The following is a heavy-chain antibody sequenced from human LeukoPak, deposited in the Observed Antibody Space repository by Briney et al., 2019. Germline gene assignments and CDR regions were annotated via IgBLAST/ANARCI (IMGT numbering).Heavy chain of an antibody. Sequence: GASVTVSCKASGYTFTSYGISWVRQAPGQGLEWMGWINTYNGNTNYAQKLQGRVTMTTDTSTSTAYMELRSLRSDDTAVYYCARYIAGRRYFDYWGQGTLVTVSS. D-gene: IGHD6-6*01. J-gene: IGHJ4*02. V-gene: IGHV1-18*01. CDR2: INTYNGNT. CDR1: GYTFTSYG. CDR3: ARYIAGRRYFDY.